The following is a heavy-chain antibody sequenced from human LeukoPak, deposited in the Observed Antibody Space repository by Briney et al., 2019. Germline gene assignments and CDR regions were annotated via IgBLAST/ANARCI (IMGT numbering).Heavy chain of an antibody. V-gene: IGHV3-7*01. CDR1: GFTFSRYW. CDR3: ARIGYTSSSNDY. J-gene: IGHJ4*02. Sequence: GGSLRLSCAASGFTFSRYWMSWVRQAPGKGLEWVANINQDGSVIYYVDSVKGRFIISRDNAQNSLSLQMNSLRVEDTAVYYCARIGYTSSSNDYWGQGTLVTVSS. D-gene: IGHD2-15*01. CDR2: INQDGSVI.